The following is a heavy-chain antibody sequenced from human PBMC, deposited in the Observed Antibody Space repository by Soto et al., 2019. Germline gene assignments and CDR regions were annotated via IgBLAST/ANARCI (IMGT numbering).Heavy chain of an antibody. Sequence: GESLKISCKGSGYSFSSYAISWVRQAPGQGLEWMGWISAYNGNTNYAQKLQGRVTMTTDTSTSTAYMELRSLRSDDTAVYYCARDAPPEDYWGQGTLVTVSS. CDR2: ISAYNGNT. CDR3: ARDAPPEDY. V-gene: IGHV1-18*01. CDR1: GYSFSSYA. J-gene: IGHJ4*02.